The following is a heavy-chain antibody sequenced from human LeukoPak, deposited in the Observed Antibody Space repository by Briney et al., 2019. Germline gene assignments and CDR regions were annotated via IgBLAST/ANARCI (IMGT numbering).Heavy chain of an antibody. CDR1: GFTFSTYA. V-gene: IGHV3-64*01. J-gene: IGHJ4*02. Sequence: GGSLRLSCVASGFTFSTYAMHWVRQAPGKGLEYVSAITNDGGGTYYVNSVKGRFTISRDNSKNTLYLQMGSLRPEDMAIYYCARSERPDEFPLDYWGQGTLVAVSS. CDR3: ARSERPDEFPLDY. D-gene: IGHD6-25*01. CDR2: ITNDGGGT.